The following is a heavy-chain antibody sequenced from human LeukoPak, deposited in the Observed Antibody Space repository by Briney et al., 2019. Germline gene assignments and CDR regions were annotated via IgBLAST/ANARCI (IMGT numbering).Heavy chain of an antibody. D-gene: IGHD5-18*01. J-gene: IGHJ4*02. V-gene: IGHV1-2*02. Sequence: ASVKVSCKASGYTFTGPYMHWVRQAPRQGLEWMGWINPNSGGTNYAQKFQGRVTMTRDTSISTAYMELSRLRSDDTAVYYCARLKVDTATGGSDYWGQGTLVTVSS. CDR3: ARLKVDTATGGSDY. CDR1: GYTFTGPY. CDR2: INPNSGGT.